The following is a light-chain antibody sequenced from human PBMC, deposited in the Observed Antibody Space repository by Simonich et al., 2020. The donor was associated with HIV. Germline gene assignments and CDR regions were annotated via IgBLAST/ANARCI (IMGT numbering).Light chain of an antibody. Sequence: EIVLTQSPGTLSLSPGERATLSCRARQSVSSSYLAWYQQKPGLAPRLLIYDASSSATGIPDRFSGSGSGTDFTLTISRLEPEDFAVYYCQQYGSSPYTFGQGTKLEIK. CDR1: QSVSSSY. CDR2: DAS. CDR3: QQYGSSPYT. J-gene: IGKJ2*01. V-gene: IGKV3D-20*01.